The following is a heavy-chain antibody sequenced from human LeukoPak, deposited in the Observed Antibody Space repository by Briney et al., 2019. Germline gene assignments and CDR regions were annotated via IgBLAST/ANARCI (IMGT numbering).Heavy chain of an antibody. CDR3: ARAGSRATSDSFDI. D-gene: IGHD1-26*01. CDR2: IYHSGST. Sequence: KPSQTLSLTCAVSGGSISSGGYSWSWIRQPPGKGLEWIGYIYHSGSTYYNPSLKSRVTISVDRSKNQFSLELSPVTAADTAVYYCARAGSRATSDSFDIWGQGTMVTVSS. J-gene: IGHJ3*02. CDR1: GGSISSGGYS. V-gene: IGHV4-30-2*01.